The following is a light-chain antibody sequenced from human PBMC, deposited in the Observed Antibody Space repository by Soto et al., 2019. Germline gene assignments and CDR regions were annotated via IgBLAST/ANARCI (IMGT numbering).Light chain of an antibody. Sequence: QSVLTQPASVSGSPGQSITISCTGTSSDVGAYNDVSWYQQHPGKAPKLIIYDVSNRPSGVSNRLSGSKSGNTASLTISGLQAEDEADYYCCSYTTSTTYVFRTGTKVTVL. CDR3: CSYTTSTTYV. J-gene: IGLJ1*01. CDR1: SSDVGAYND. V-gene: IGLV2-14*03. CDR2: DVS.